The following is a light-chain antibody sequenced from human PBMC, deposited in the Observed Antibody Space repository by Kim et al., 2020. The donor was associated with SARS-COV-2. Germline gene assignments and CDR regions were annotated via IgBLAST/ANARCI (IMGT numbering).Light chain of an antibody. CDR1: RPTLERNY. V-gene: IGLV1-51*01. Sequence: QKVPISCSASRPTLERNYVSWFQQLPGTAPQLLIYDNTKRPSGIPDRFSASKSGTSATLGITGLQTGDEADYSCGTWDDGLHSYVFGAGTKVTVL. CDR2: DNT. J-gene: IGLJ1*01. CDR3: GTWDDGLHSYV.